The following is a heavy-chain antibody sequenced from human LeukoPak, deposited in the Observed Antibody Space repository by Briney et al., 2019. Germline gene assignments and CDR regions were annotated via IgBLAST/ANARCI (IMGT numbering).Heavy chain of an antibody. CDR2: ISSSGDII. D-gene: IGHD4-17*01. Sequence: PGGSLRLSCAASGFTFSNYYMSWIRQVPGKGLEWVSYISSSGDIIYYSDSVKGRFTISRDNARNSLYLQMNSLRAEDTGVYYCARDGTVTTHHHWFDPWGQGTLVTVSS. CDR3: ARDGTVTTHHHWFDP. J-gene: IGHJ5*02. V-gene: IGHV3-11*04. CDR1: GFTFSNYY.